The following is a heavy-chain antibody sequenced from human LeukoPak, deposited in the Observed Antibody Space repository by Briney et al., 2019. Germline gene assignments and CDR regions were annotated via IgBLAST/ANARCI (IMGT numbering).Heavy chain of an antibody. D-gene: IGHD3-22*01. CDR1: GGTFSSYA. J-gene: IGHJ4*02. CDR2: ITPILGIA. V-gene: IGHV1-69*04. Sequence: SVKVSCKASGGTFSSYAISWVRQAPGQGLEWMGRITPILGIANYAQKFQGRVTITADKSTSTAYMELSSLRSEDTAVYYCARDSSGYYSDYWGQGTLVTVSS. CDR3: ARDSSGYYSDY.